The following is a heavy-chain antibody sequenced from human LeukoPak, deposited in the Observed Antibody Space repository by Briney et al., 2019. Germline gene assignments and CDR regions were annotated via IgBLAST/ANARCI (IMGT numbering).Heavy chain of an antibody. CDR2: ICPRDSHT. CDR3: ARHARIAVAGTGDY. V-gene: IGHV5-51*01. J-gene: IGHJ4*02. D-gene: IGHD6-19*01. CDR1: GYSFTTYC. Sequence: GESLKISCKGSGYSFTTYCIGWVRQMPGKGLEWMGVICPRDSHTRYSPSFQGHVTISADKSISTAYLQWSSLKASDTAMYYCARHARIAVAGTGDYWGQGTLVTVSS.